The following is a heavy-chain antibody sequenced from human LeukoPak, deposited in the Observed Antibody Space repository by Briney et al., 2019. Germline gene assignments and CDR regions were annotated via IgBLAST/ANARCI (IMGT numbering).Heavy chain of an antibody. CDR1: GYSFTSYW. J-gene: IGHJ6*02. V-gene: IGHV5-51*01. CDR2: IYPGDSDT. CDR3: ASISVYGDYYYYGMDV. D-gene: IGHD4-17*01. Sequence: GESLKISCKGSGYSFTSYWIGWVRQMPGKGLEWMGIIYPGDSDTRYSPSFQGQVTISADKSISTAYLQGSSLKASDTAMYYCASISVYGDYYYYGMDVWGQGTTVTVSS.